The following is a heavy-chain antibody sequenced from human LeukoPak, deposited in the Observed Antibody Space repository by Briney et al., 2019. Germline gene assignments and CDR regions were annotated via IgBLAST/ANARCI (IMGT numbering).Heavy chain of an antibody. D-gene: IGHD4-17*01. J-gene: IGHJ4*02. CDR2: IYYSGST. Sequence: SETLSLTCTVSGGSISSGGYYWSWIRQHPGKGLEWIGYIYYSGSTYYNPSPKSRVTISVDTSKNQFSLKLSSVTAADTAVYYCARAGDYGDFFDYWGQGTLVTVSS. V-gene: IGHV4-31*03. CDR1: GGSISSGGYY. CDR3: ARAGDYGDFFDY.